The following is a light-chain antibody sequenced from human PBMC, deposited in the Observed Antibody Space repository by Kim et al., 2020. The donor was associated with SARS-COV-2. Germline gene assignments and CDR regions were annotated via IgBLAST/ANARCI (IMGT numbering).Light chain of an antibody. CDR3: QQYGNAVLT. CDR2: AVS. Sequence: GERATLSCRASQSLASNYLAWYQQKPGRAPRLLIYAVSDRATGIPDRFSGSGSGTDFSLTISRLEPEDFAVYYCQQYGNAVLTFGGGTKV. J-gene: IGKJ4*01. V-gene: IGKV3-20*01. CDR1: QSLASNY.